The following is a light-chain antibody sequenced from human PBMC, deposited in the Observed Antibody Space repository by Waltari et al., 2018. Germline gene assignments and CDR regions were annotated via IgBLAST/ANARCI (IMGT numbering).Light chain of an antibody. CDR3: SSFAGSPVV. J-gene: IGLJ2*01. Sequence: QSALTQPPSASGSPGQSVTISCTGPSSDVGGYNYVSWYQQHPGKAPKLMIYDVSKRPSGVPDRFSGSKSGNTASLTVSGLQAEDEADYYCSSFAGSPVVFGGGTKLTVL. CDR2: DVS. V-gene: IGLV2-8*01. CDR1: SSDVGGYNY.